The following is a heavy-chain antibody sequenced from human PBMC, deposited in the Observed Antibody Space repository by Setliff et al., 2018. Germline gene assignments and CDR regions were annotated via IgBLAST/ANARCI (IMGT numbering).Heavy chain of an antibody. J-gene: IGHJ5*01. V-gene: IGHV3-15*01. Sequence: PGGSLRLSCSVSGITFKNAWMTWVRQAPGKGPDWVGRIKSSIEGATSDYGAPAKGRFTIARDDSKSMIYLQMNNLKSEDTGFYYCATGPRDSRNYLTWLGSWGQGTLVTVSS. CDR3: ATGPRDSRNYLTWLGS. D-gene: IGHD3-22*01. CDR2: IKSSIEGATS. CDR1: GITFKNAW.